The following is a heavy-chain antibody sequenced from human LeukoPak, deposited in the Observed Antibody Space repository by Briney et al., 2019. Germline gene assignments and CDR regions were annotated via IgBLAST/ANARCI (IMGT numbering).Heavy chain of an antibody. CDR3: ARGGSYLSAFDI. V-gene: IGHV3-53*01. CDR1: GFTFSSNY. CDR2: IYSGGST. J-gene: IGHJ3*02. D-gene: IGHD1-26*01. Sequence: GGSLRLSCAASGFTFSSNYMSWVRQAPGKGLEWVSIIYSGGSTFYADSVKGRFTISRDNSQNTLDLQMNSLRAEDTAVYYCARGGSYLSAFDIWGQGTMVTVSS.